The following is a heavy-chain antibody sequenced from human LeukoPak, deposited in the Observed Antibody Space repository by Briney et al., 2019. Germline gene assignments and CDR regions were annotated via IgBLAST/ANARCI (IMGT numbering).Heavy chain of an antibody. CDR1: GYTFTSYA. CDR3: AREVYAVDTAMVPWFDY. D-gene: IGHD5-18*01. J-gene: IGHJ4*02. CDR2: INTNTGNP. V-gene: IGHV7-4-1*02. Sequence: ASVKVSCKASGYTFTSYAMNWVRQAPGQGLEWMGWINTNTGNPTYAQGFTGRFVFSLDTSVSTAYLQISSLKAEDTAVYYCAREVYAVDTAMVPWFDYWGQGTLVTVSS.